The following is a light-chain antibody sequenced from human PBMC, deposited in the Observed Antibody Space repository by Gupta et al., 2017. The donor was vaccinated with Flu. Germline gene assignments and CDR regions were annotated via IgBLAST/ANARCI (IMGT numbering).Light chain of an antibody. CDR1: QSIRRW. CDR3: RQYNYYST. CDR2: QAS. J-gene: IGKJ1*01. V-gene: IGKV1-5*03. Sequence: DIQMTQSSSTLSASVGDRVTITCRASQSIRRWLAWYQQKPGKAPNLLSYQASSLEDGVPSRFSGSGSGTEFTLTIISLQPYDFATYYGRQYNYYSTFGQGTKVEIK.